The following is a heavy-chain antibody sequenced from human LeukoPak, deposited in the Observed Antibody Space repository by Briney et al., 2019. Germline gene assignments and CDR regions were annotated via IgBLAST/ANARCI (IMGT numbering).Heavy chain of an antibody. V-gene: IGHV4-59*01. D-gene: IGHD2-2*01. CDR1: GGSISSYY. J-gene: IGHJ6*03. Sequence: SETLSLTCTVSGGSISSYYWRWIRQPPGKGLDWLGYIYYSGSTNYNPSLKSRVTISVDTSKNQFSLKLSSVTAADTAVYYCARERPSRGVVVPAAIGRYYYYYMDVWGKGTTVTVSS. CDR2: IYYSGST. CDR3: ARERPSRGVVVPAAIGRYYYYYMDV.